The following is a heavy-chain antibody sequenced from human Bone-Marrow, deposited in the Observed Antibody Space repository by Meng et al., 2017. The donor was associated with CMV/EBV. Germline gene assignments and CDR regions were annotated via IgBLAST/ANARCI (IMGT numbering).Heavy chain of an antibody. Sequence: GGSLRLSCAASGFTFSSYNMNWVRQAPGKGLEWVSSISSSSSYIYYADSVKGRFTISRDNAKNSLYLQMNSLRAEDTAVYYCARDGGASSSWAKDYWGQGTLVTVSS. D-gene: IGHD6-13*01. CDR2: ISSSSSYI. J-gene: IGHJ4*02. CDR1: GFTFSSYN. CDR3: ARDGGASSSWAKDY. V-gene: IGHV3-21*01.